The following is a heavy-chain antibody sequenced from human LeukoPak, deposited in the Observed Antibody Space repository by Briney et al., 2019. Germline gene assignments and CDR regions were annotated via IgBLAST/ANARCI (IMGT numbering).Heavy chain of an antibody. Sequence: GESLRLSCIGSGMNNYWMTWVRQAPGKRLQSLANINKDGSEKYYLDSVKGRITISRDNMKNSVFLEINSLRAEDTGIYYCATDLNWVSHWGQGTLVTVSS. J-gene: IGHJ4*02. D-gene: IGHD3-16*01. V-gene: IGHV3-7*01. CDR1: GMNNYW. CDR3: ATDLNWVSH. CDR2: INKDGSEK.